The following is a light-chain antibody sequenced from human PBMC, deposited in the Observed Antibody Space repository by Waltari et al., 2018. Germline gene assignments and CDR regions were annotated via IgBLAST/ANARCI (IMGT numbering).Light chain of an antibody. CDR2: DVS. CDR3: ASYTSITVI. J-gene: IGLJ2*01. Sequence: QSALTQPASVSGSPGQSTTISCPGSSSDLGDYKYVSWYQQHPGKAPKLMIYDVSNRPSGVSNRFSGSQSGNTASLTISGLLAEDEANYYCASYTSITVIFGGGTKLTVL. V-gene: IGLV2-14*03. CDR1: SSDLGDYKY.